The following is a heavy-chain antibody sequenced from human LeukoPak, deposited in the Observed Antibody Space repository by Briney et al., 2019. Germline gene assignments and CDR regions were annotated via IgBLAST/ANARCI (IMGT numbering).Heavy chain of an antibody. J-gene: IGHJ3*02. D-gene: IGHD5-12*01. Sequence: GASVKVSCKASGYTFTGYYMHWVRQAPGQGLEWMGRIIPILGIANYAQKFQGRVTITADKSTSTAYMELSSLRSEDTAVYYCAREEKGYGGYDNGAFDIWGQGTMVTVSS. CDR2: IIPILGIA. CDR1: GYTFTGYY. V-gene: IGHV1-69*04. CDR3: AREEKGYGGYDNGAFDI.